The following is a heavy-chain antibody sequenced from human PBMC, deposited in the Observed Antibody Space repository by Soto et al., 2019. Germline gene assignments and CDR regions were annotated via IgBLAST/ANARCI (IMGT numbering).Heavy chain of an antibody. J-gene: IGHJ4*02. CDR2: VYYDGTT. D-gene: IGHD3-9*01. CDR3: AYFDWLPY. Sequence: PSETLFLTCTVSGGSISSSTFYWGWIRQPPGKGLEWIGSVYYDGTTYYNPSLRSRVTISVDTSKNQFSLKMSSVTAADTAAYYCAYFDWLPYWGQGTLVTVSS. V-gene: IGHV4-39*01. CDR1: GGSISSSTFY.